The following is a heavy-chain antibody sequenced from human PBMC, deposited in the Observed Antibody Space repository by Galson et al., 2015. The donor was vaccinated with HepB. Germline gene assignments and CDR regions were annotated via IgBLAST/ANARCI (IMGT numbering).Heavy chain of an antibody. Sequence: SLRLSCAASGFTFSSYAMHWVRQAPGKGLEWVAVISYDGSNKYYADSVKGRFTISRDNSKNTLYLQMNSLRAEDTAVYYCARGEGYDSSGYYFDYWGQGTLVTVSS. J-gene: IGHJ4*02. CDR3: ARGEGYDSSGYYFDY. V-gene: IGHV3-30-3*01. CDR2: ISYDGSNK. D-gene: IGHD3-22*01. CDR1: GFTFSSYA.